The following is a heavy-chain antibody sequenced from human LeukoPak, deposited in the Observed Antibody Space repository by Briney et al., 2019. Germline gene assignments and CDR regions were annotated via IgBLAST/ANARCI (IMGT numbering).Heavy chain of an antibody. D-gene: IGHD6-13*01. CDR1: GFTFSSYA. V-gene: IGHV3-23*01. CDR3: AKGRQQQGRGYFQH. Sequence: GGSLRLSCAASGFTFSSYAMSWVRQAPGKGLEWVSAISGSGGSTYYADSVKGRFTIPRDSSKNTLYLQMNSLRAEDTAVYYCAKGRQQQGRGYFQHWGQGTLVTVSS. CDR2: ISGSGGST. J-gene: IGHJ1*01.